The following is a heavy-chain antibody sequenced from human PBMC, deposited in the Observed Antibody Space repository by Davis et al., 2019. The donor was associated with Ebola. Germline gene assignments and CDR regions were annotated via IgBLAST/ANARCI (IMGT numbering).Heavy chain of an antibody. Sequence: PGGSLRLSCAASGFTFSSYWMHWVRQAPGKGLEWVAVISYDGSNKYYADSVKGRFTISRDNSKNTLYLQMNSLRAEDTAVYYCARDELAYDSSGSLDYWGQGTLVTVSS. D-gene: IGHD3-22*01. CDR3: ARDELAYDSSGSLDY. V-gene: IGHV3-30-3*01. CDR1: GFTFSSYW. J-gene: IGHJ4*02. CDR2: ISYDGSNK.